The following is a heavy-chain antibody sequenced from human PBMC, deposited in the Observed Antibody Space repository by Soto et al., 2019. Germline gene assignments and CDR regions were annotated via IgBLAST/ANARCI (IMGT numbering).Heavy chain of an antibody. J-gene: IGHJ5*02. CDR3: VKYGLDRGAGS. CDR1: GFTFRDHA. D-gene: IGHD3-10*01. CDR2: ITNTGGHT. Sequence: DVQLLESGGGLVQPGGSLTLSCAASGFTFRDHAMTWVRQAPGQGLEYVSSITNTGGHTFYADSVKGRFTISRDNSKNTLYLQMNSRAAEDTALYYCVKYGLDRGAGSWGQGTLVAVSS. V-gene: IGHV3-23*01.